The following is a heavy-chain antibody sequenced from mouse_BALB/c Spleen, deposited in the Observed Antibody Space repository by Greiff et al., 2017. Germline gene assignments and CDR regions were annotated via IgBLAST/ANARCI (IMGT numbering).Heavy chain of an antibody. V-gene: IGHV5-4*02. J-gene: IGHJ4*01. CDR2: ISDGGSYT. CDR1: GFTFSDYY. Sequence: EVQVVESGGGLVKPGGSLKLSCAASGFTFSDYYMYWVRQTPEKRLEWVATISDGGSYTYYPDSVKGRFTISRDNAKNNLYLQMSSLKSEDTAMYYCARDMITTFMDYWGQGTSVTVSS. D-gene: IGHD2-4*01. CDR3: ARDMITTFMDY.